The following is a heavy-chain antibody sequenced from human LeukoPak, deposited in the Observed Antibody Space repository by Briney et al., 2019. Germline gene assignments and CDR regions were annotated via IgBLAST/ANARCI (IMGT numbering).Heavy chain of an antibody. CDR3: ARGDDGYCSGGSCFGAWFDP. CDR2: IYYSGST. V-gene: IGHV4-59*01. Sequence: PSETLSLTCTVSGGSISSYYWSWIRQPPGKGLEWIGYIYYSGSTNYNPSLKSRVTISVDTSKNQFSLKLSSVTAADTAVYYCARGDDGYCSGGSCFGAWFDPWGQGTLVTVSS. CDR1: GGSISSYY. D-gene: IGHD2-15*01. J-gene: IGHJ5*02.